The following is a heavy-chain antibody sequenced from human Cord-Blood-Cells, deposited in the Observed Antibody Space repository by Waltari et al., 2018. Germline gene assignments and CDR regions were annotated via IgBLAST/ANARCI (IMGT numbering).Heavy chain of an antibody. J-gene: IGHJ6*02. CDR3: ARRGLDLGLTGVRGYGMDV. CDR1: GYTFTGYY. D-gene: IGHD7-27*01. V-gene: IGHV1-2*02. Sequence: QVQLVQSGAEVKKPGASVKVSCKASGYTFTGYYMHWVRQAPGQGLEWMGWNNPNSGCTNYAREFQGRVPMTRDTSISPAYMELSRLRSDDTAVYYCARRGLDLGLTGVRGYGMDVWGQGTTVTVSS. CDR2: NNPNSGCT.